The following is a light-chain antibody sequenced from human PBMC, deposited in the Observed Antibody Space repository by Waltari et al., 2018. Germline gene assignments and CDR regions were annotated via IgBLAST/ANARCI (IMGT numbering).Light chain of an antibody. V-gene: IGKV3-20*01. J-gene: IGKJ1*01. Sequence: EIVLTQSPGTLSLSPGERVTLSCRASQSVSRTLAWYQQKPDQAPRLLIYGASIRATGIPDRFSGSGSGTDFSLTISRLEPEDCAVYYCQHYQSLQVTFGQGTKVEIK. CDR3: QHYQSLQVT. CDR2: GAS. CDR1: QSVSRT.